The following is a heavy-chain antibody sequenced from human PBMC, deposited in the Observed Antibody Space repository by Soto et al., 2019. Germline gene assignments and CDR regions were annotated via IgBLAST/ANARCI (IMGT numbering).Heavy chain of an antibody. D-gene: IGHD1-7*01. V-gene: IGHV4-59*01. Sequence: PSETLSLTCTVSGGSISSYYWSWIRQPPGKGLEWIGYIYYSGSTNYNPSLKSRVTISVDTSKNQFSLKLSSVTAADTAVYYCARGPELELQFSYYYYYMDVWGKGTTVTVSS. CDR3: ARGPELELQFSYYYYYMDV. J-gene: IGHJ6*03. CDR2: IYYSGST. CDR1: GGSISSYY.